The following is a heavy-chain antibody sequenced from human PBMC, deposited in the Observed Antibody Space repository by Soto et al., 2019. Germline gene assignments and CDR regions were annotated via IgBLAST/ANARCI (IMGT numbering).Heavy chain of an antibody. Sequence: QVQLIQFGAEVKKPGASVKVSCRASGYTFTKFHIPWVRQAPGQGLEWMGMIDPSGGVTRDAQRFQGRSTKTSDTSTSSVYMDLRGLTSEDTAVYYCARDVIGPDNDDTIGYYFDHWGPGTLVTVSS. CDR3: ARDVIGPDNDDTIGYYFDH. V-gene: IGHV1-46*01. J-gene: IGHJ4*02. CDR1: GYTFTKFH. CDR2: IDPSGGVT. D-gene: IGHD3-22*01.